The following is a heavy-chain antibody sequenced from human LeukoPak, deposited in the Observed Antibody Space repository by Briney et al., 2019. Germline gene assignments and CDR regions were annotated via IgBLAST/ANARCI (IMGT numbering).Heavy chain of an antibody. Sequence: GGSLRLSCAASGFTFDDYAMHWVRQAPGKGLEWVSGISWNGGSTGYADSVKGRFTISRDNAKNSLYLQTNSLRAEDTALYYCARVYGSGLGDAFDIWGQGTMVTVSS. D-gene: IGHD3-10*01. CDR2: ISWNGGST. J-gene: IGHJ3*02. V-gene: IGHV3-20*04. CDR1: GFTFDDYA. CDR3: ARVYGSGLGDAFDI.